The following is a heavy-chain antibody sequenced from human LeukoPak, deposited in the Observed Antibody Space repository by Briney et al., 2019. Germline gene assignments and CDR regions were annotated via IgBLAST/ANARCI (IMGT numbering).Heavy chain of an antibody. CDR2: ISAGSDEI. D-gene: IGHD2-2*01. V-gene: IGHV3-23*01. J-gene: IGHJ5*02. CDR1: GFIFRDYA. CDR3: ARDPSVVPEAVNWFDP. Sequence: PGGSLRPSCAVSGFIFRDYATSWVRQAPGKGLEWVSSISAGSDEIYYADSVKGRFSISRDNSRDTLYLQMNSLKDGDTAVYYCARDPSVVPEAVNWFDPWGQGILVTVSS.